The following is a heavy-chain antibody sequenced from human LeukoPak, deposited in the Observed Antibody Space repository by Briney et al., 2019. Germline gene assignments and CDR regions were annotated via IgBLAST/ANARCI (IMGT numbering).Heavy chain of an antibody. CDR1: GVAFSRYH. V-gene: IGHV3-48*01. CDR2: ISSSGGTI. CDR3: AKDHLSSGLTSYFDY. D-gene: IGHD6-19*01. J-gene: IGHJ4*02. Sequence: GGSLRLSCVASGVAFSRYHMNWIRQAPGKGLEWISYISSSGGTISYADSVKGRFTISRDNAENTLYLQMNSLRAEDTAVYYCAKDHLSSGLTSYFDYWGQGTVVTVSS.